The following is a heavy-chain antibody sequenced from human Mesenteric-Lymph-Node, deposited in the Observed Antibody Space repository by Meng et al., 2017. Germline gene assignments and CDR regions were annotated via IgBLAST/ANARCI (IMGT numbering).Heavy chain of an antibody. Sequence: GGSLRLSCAASGFTFSSFAMSWVRQAPGRGLEWVAGISGSGRTTYYVDSVRGRFTISRDNSKNSLFLQMDSLRAEDTASYYCAQTFGSFDPFDYWGQGTQVTISS. CDR1: GFTFSSFA. D-gene: IGHD1-26*01. V-gene: IGHV3-23*01. J-gene: IGHJ4*02. CDR3: AQTFGSFDPFDY. CDR2: ISGSGRTT.